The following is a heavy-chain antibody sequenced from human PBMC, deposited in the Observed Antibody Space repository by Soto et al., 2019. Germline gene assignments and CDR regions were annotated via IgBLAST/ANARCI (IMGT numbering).Heavy chain of an antibody. CDR2: ISGSGST. Sequence: GGSLRLSCAASGFSVSSNYMSWVRQAPGKGLEWVSAISGSGSTFYADSVKGRFTISRDNSKNTLYLQMNSLRAEDTAVYYCAKDYLRWAQSWGQGTLVTV. J-gene: IGHJ5*02. CDR1: GFSVSSNY. CDR3: AKDYLRWAQS. V-gene: IGHV3-53*01. D-gene: IGHD1-26*01.